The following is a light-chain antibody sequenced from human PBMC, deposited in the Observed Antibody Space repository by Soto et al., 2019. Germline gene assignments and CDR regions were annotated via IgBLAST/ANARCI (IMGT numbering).Light chain of an antibody. CDR1: QSVSSN. CDR3: QQYNNWPPGT. CDR2: GAS. Sequence: EIVMTQSPATLSVSRGERATLSCRASQSVSSNLAWYQQKPGQAPRLLIYGASTRATGIPARFSGSRSGTEFTLTISSLQSEDFAVYYCQQYNNWPPGTFGQGTKLEIK. J-gene: IGKJ2*01. V-gene: IGKV3-15*01.